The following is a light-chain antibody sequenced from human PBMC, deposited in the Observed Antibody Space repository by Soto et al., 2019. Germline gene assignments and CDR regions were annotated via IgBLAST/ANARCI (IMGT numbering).Light chain of an antibody. CDR1: SGAVTSGHF. V-gene: IGLV7-43*01. CDR3: LLYYGGAHV. CDR2: STS. Sequence: QTVVTQEPSLTVSPGGTVTLTCASSSGAVTSGHFPKWFQQKPGQAPRPLIYSTSNKHSWTPARFSSSLLGGKAALTLSGVQPEDEAEYYCLLYYGGAHVFGGGTKVTVL. J-gene: IGLJ2*01.